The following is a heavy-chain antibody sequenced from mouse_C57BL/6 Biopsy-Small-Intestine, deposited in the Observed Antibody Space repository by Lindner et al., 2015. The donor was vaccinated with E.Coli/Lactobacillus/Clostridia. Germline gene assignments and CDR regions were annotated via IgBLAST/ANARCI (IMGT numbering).Heavy chain of an antibody. Sequence: VQLQESGGDLVKPGGSLKLSCAASGFTFSDYGMHWVRQAPEKGLEWVAYTDSGSSTIYYADTLKGRFTISRDNAKNTLFLQMTSLRSEDTAMYYCSRGTGRGLDYWGQGTTLTVSS. CDR3: SRGTGRGLDY. J-gene: IGHJ2*01. V-gene: IGHV5-17*01. CDR1: GFTFSDYG. D-gene: IGHD4-1*01. CDR2: TDSGSSTI.